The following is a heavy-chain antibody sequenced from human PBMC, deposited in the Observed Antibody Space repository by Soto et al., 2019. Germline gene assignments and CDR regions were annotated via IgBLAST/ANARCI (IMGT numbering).Heavy chain of an antibody. V-gene: IGHV3-74*01. D-gene: IGHD6-6*01. CDR1: GLTFSDYY. CDR3: ASGGSSLNFDS. CDR2: INSDGSST. J-gene: IGHJ4*02. Sequence: GGSLRLSCAASGLTFSDYYMSWIRQAPGKGLVWVSWINSDGSSTSYADSVKGRFTISRDNAKNTLYLQMNSLRAEDTAVYYCASGGSSLNFDSWGQGTLVTVSS.